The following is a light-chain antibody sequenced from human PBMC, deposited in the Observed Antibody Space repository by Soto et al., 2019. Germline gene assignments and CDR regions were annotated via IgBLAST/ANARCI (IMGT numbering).Light chain of an antibody. V-gene: IGKV1-9*01. CDR3: QYLNSFPLT. J-gene: IGKJ4*01. CDR2: LAS. CDR1: QGIRNS. Sequence: IQLTQSPSSLSASVGDRVTITCRASQGIRNSLAWYQQKPGKAPNLLIYLASTLQGGVPSRFSGSGSGTDFSLTISSLQPEDVATYYCQYLNSFPLTFGGGTKVELK.